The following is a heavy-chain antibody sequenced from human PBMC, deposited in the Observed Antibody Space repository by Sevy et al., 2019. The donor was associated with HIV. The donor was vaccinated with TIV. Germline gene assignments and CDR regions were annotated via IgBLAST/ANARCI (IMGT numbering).Heavy chain of an antibody. V-gene: IGHV1-24*01. CDR2: SDPQHGET. J-gene: IGHJ5*02. D-gene: IGHD2-15*01. Sequence: ASVKVSCKVSGYTLTKLSIHWVRQAPGKGLEWMGNSDPQHGETIYAQNFQGRVTMTEGTSTDTAFMELGSLTSEDTDLYYCAIVGLRYFSGSSLYQGDWFDPWGQGTLVTVSS. CDR1: GYTLTKLS. CDR3: AIVGLRYFSGSSLYQGDWFDP.